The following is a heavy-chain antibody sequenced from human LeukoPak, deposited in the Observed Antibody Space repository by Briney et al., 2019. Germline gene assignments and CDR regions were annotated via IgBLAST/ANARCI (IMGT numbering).Heavy chain of an antibody. J-gene: IGHJ3*02. CDR3: AKGGDVDILNSHDAFDI. Sequence: GRSLRLSCAGSGFTFDDYAMHWVRQPPGKGLEWVSGINWNSGSIGYADSVKGRFTISRDNAKNSLYLQMNSLRAEDTALYYCAKGGDVDILNSHDAFDIWGQGTIVTVSS. CDR2: INWNSGSI. CDR1: GFTFDDYA. V-gene: IGHV3-9*01. D-gene: IGHD3-9*01.